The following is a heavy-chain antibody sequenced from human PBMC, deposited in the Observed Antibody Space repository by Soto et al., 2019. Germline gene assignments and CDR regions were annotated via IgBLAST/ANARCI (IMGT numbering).Heavy chain of an antibody. Sequence: QVQLQESGPGLVKPSETLSLTCTVSGGSISSYYWSWIRQPPGKGLEWSGYIYYSGSTNYNPSLKPRVTISVDTSKHQFSLKLSSVTAADTAVYYCARGAYCSGGSCYFWFDPWGQGTLVTVSS. D-gene: IGHD2-15*01. CDR1: GGSISSYY. CDR3: ARGAYCSGGSCYFWFDP. CDR2: IYYSGST. J-gene: IGHJ5*02. V-gene: IGHV4-59*01.